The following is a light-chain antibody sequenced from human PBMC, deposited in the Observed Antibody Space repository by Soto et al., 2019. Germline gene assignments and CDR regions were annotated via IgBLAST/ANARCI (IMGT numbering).Light chain of an antibody. CDR3: QQYNAYAKT. CDR2: DAS. V-gene: IGKV1-5*01. J-gene: IGKJ1*01. CDR1: QSISHW. Sequence: DIQITQSPSTLSASVGDRLTITCRASQSISHWLAWYPQRPGKAPKLLIFDASSLESGVPSRFSGSGHGTEFTLTISSLQPDDFATSYCQQYNAYAKTFGHGTKVEL.